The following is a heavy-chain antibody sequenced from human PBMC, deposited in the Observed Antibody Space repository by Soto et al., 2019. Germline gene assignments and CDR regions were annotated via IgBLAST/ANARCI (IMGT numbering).Heavy chain of an antibody. Sequence: PSETLSLTCTVSGDSIGTHYWSWIRQPPGKGLEWIGFIYYTGTTNSNPSLKSRVTISVDTSNNQFSLKLSSVTAADTAVYYCARGYCSGASCCFFDCWGQGTLVNVSS. J-gene: IGHJ4*02. CDR3: ARGYCSGASCCFFDC. D-gene: IGHD2-15*01. CDR2: IYYTGTT. CDR1: GDSIGTHY. V-gene: IGHV4-59*11.